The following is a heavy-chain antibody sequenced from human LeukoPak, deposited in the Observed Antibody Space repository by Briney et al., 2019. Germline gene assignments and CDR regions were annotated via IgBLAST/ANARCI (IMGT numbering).Heavy chain of an antibody. J-gene: IGHJ6*03. V-gene: IGHV4-34*01. CDR3: ARMKFYDSTGYSPGHYMDV. CDR2: INHSGST. Sequence: SGTLSLTCAVYGGSFSGYYWSWIRQPPGKGLEWIGEINHSGSTNYNPSLKSRVTISVDTSKNQFSLKLSSVTAADTAVYYCARMKFYDSTGYSPGHYMDVWGKGTTVIVSS. D-gene: IGHD3-22*01. CDR1: GGSFSGYY.